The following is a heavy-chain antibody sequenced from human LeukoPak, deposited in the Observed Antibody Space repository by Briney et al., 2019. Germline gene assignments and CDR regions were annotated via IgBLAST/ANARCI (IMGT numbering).Heavy chain of an antibody. Sequence: SETRSLTCTVSGGSVSSYYWSWIRQPAGKGLEWIGRIYTSGSTNYNPSLKSRVTISVDTSKNQFSLKLSSVTAADTAVYYCAKGRGKYCSSTSCVPGNYFDYWGQGTLVTVSS. CDR3: AKGRGKYCSSTSCVPGNYFDY. D-gene: IGHD2-2*01. CDR2: IYTSGST. V-gene: IGHV4-4*07. J-gene: IGHJ4*02. CDR1: GGSVSSYY.